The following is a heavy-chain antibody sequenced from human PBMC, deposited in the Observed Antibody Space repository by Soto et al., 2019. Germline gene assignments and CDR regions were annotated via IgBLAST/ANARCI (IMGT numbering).Heavy chain of an antibody. J-gene: IGHJ5*01. Sequence: PSETLSLTCTVSGDSGTSTSYYWSWVRQSPGKGQEWIGYSYYNGDTNYNPSLKSRVTISVDTSKNQFSLKLTSVTAADTGVYYCAREGGVLRLSNWFDSWGQGIQVTVSS. CDR3: AREGGVLRLSNWFDS. CDR2: SYYNGDT. D-gene: IGHD3-3*01. CDR1: GDSGTSTSYY. V-gene: IGHV4-61*01.